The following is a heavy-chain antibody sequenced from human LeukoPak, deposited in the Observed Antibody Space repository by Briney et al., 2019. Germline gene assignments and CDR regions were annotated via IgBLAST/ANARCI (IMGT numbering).Heavy chain of an antibody. CDR1: GFTFRKYG. V-gene: IGHV3-23*01. CDR2: ISDSGGRT. CDR3: AKDSGYTSSWYFGDY. D-gene: IGHD6-13*01. J-gene: IGHJ4*02. Sequence: GGSLRLSCAASGFTFRKYGMTWVRQVPGKGLEWVAVISDSGGRTDYADSAKGRFTISRDNSKNTLYLQMNSLRAEDTAVYYCAKDSGYTSSWYFGDYWGQGTLVTVFS.